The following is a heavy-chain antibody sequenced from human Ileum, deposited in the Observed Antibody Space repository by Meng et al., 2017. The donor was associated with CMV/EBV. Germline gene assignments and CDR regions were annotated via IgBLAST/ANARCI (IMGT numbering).Heavy chain of an antibody. Sequence: GSLRLSCTVSGGSISSYYWSWIRQPPGKGLEWIGYIYYSGSTNYNPSLKSRVTISVDTSKNQFSLKLSSVTAADTAVYYCARGGDFWSGYGFDYWGQGTLVTVSS. CDR1: GGSISSYY. D-gene: IGHD3-3*01. V-gene: IGHV4-59*01. CDR3: ARGGDFWSGYGFDY. CDR2: IYYSGST. J-gene: IGHJ4*02.